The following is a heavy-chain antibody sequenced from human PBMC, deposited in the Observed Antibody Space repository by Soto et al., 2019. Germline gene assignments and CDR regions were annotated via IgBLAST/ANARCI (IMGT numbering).Heavy chain of an antibody. V-gene: IGHV5-10-1*01. CDR2: IDPSDSYT. Sequence: PGESLKISCKGSGYSFTSYWITWVRQMPGKGLEWMGRIDPSDSYTNYSPSFQGHVTISVDKTISTAYLQWSSLKASDTAMYHCARFQSQRGFDPWGQGTLVTVSS. CDR3: ARFQSQRGFDP. CDR1: GYSFTSYW. D-gene: IGHD6-25*01. J-gene: IGHJ5*02.